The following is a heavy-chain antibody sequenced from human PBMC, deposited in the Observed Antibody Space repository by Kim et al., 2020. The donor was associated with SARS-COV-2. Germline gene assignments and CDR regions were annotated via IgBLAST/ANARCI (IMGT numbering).Heavy chain of an antibody. D-gene: IGHD2-21*02. Sequence: SGGGRFTISRENSMNTVYLQMNSLGAEDTAVYFCARLGPVTANYYYGMDVWGQGTTVTVSS. J-gene: IGHJ6*02. V-gene: IGHV3-53*01. CDR3: ARLGPVTANYYYGMDV.